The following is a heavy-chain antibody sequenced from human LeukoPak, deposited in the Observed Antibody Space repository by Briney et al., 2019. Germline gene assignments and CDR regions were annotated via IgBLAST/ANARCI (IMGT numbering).Heavy chain of an antibody. D-gene: IGHD6-13*01. CDR2: IYYSGST. J-gene: IGHJ4*02. V-gene: IGHV4-59*01. CDR1: GGSISSYY. CDR3: ARGLITAAGNYFDH. Sequence: SETLSLTCTVSGGSISSYYGSWIRQPPGKGLEGIGYIYYSGSTNYNPSLKSRVTVSVDTSKNQYPLKLNSVTAADTAVYYCARGLITAAGNYFDHWGQGTLVTVSS.